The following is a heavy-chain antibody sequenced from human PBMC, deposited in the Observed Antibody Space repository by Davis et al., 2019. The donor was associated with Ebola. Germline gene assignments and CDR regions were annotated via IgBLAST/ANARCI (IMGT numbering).Heavy chain of an antibody. D-gene: IGHD3-16*02. CDR2: INSDGSST. CDR1: GFTFSSYW. J-gene: IGHJ4*02. CDR3: ARALRRLGELSLLGY. Sequence: GESLKISCAASGFTFSSYWMHWVRQAPGKGLVWVSRINSDGSSTSYADYVKGRFTISRDNSKNTLYLQMNSLRAEDTAVYYCARALRRLGELSLLGYWGQGTLVTVSS. V-gene: IGHV3-74*01.